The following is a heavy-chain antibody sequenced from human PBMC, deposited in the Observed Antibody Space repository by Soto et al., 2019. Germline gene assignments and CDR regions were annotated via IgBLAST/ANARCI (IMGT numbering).Heavy chain of an antibody. Sequence: HPGGSLRLSCAASGFTFSSYAMSWVRQAPGEGLEWVSVVSGSGGSTYYADSVKGRFTISRDNAKNTLYLQMNSLRAEDTAVFYCGRGGSDSPMAPGYWGQGTLVTVSS. CDR1: GFTFSSYA. D-gene: IGHD5-18*01. V-gene: IGHV3-23*01. J-gene: IGHJ4*02. CDR3: GRGGSDSPMAPGY. CDR2: VSGSGGST.